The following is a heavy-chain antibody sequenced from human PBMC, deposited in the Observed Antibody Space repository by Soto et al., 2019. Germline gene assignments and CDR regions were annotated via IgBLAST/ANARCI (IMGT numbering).Heavy chain of an antibody. CDR2: INHSGST. CDR3: ASPRGYYDSSGYSQYYYGMDV. D-gene: IGHD3-22*01. Sequence: PSETLSLTCAVYGGSFSGYYWSWIRQPPGKGLEWIGEINHSGSTNYNPSLKSRVTISVDTSKNQFSLKLSSVTAADTAVYYCASPRGYYDSSGYSQYYYGMDVWGQGTTVTVS. V-gene: IGHV4-34*01. J-gene: IGHJ6*02. CDR1: GGSFSGYY.